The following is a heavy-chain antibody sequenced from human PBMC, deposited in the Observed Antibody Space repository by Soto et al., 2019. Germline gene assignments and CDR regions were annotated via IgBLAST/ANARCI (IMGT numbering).Heavy chain of an antibody. Sequence: GGSLRLSCAASGFTFSSYAMSWVRQAPGKGLEWVSGLSGSGDSTYYADSVRGRFTISRDNSKDTLYLQMNSLRAEDTSVYYCAKLTGVYAILGGMDVWGQGTTVTVSS. CDR3: AKLTGVYAILGGMDV. CDR1: GFTFSSYA. V-gene: IGHV3-23*01. CDR2: LSGSGDST. D-gene: IGHD2-8*01. J-gene: IGHJ6*02.